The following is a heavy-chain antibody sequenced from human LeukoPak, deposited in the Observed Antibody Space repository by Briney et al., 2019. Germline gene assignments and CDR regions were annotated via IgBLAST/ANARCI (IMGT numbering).Heavy chain of an antibody. CDR1: GGSISSGDYY. CDR3: ARGPPGYYDSSGYYYGISFDI. D-gene: IGHD3-22*01. J-gene: IGHJ3*02. Sequence: SETLSLTCTVSGGSISSGDYYWSWIRQPPGKGLEWIGYIYYSGSTYYNPSLKSRVTISVDTSKNQFSLKLSSVTAADTAVYYCARGPPGYYDSSGYYYGISFDIWGQGTMVTVSS. CDR2: IYYSGST. V-gene: IGHV4-30-4*01.